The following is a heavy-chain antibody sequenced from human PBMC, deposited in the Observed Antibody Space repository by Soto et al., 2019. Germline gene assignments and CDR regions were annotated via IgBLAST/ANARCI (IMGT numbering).Heavy chain of an antibody. D-gene: IGHD3-3*01. V-gene: IGHV3-23*01. CDR2: ISGSGGST. CDR1: GFTFSSYA. J-gene: IGHJ4*02. CDR3: AKISNYDFWSGYYYFDY. Sequence: GGSLRLSCAASGFTFSSYAMSWVRQAPGKGLEWVSAISGSGGSTYYADSVKGRFTISRDNSKNTLYLQMNSLRAEDTAVYYCAKISNYDFWSGYYYFDYWGQGTLVTVSS.